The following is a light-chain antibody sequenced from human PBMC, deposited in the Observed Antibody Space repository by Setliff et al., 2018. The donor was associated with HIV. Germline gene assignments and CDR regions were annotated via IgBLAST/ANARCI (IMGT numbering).Light chain of an antibody. J-gene: IGLJ1*01. V-gene: IGLV2-14*03. CDR2: DVS. CDR1: NSDIGAYNY. Sequence: QSVLTQPASVSGSPGQSITISCTGTNSDIGAYNYVSWYQQYPGKAPKLMIYDVSNRPSGVSNRFSGSKSGNTASLTISGLQAEDEADYYCCSYSSSSTLYVFGIGTKVTVL. CDR3: CSYSSSSTLYV.